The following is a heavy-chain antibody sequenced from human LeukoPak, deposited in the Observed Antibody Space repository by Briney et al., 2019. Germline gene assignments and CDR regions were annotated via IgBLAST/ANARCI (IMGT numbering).Heavy chain of an antibody. V-gene: IGHV3-7*01. D-gene: IGHD3-22*01. CDR1: GFTFSSYW. CDR3: ARVWYYYDSSGYNDI. CDR2: IKQDESEK. Sequence: GGSLRLSCAASGFTFSSYWMSWVRQAPGKGLEWVANIKQDESEKYHVDSVKGRFTISRDNAKDSLYLQMNSLRVDDTAVYYCARVWYYYDSSGYNDIWGQGTMVTVSS. J-gene: IGHJ3*02.